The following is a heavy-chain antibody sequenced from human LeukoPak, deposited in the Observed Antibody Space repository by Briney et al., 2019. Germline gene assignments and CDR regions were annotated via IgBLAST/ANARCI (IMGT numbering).Heavy chain of an antibody. Sequence: SETLSLTCAVYGGSFSGYYWSWIRQPPGKGLEWTGEINHSGSTNYNPSLKSRVTISVDTSKNQFSLKLSSVTAADTAVYYCARASKYSSSSSDYWGQGTLVTVSS. J-gene: IGHJ4*02. V-gene: IGHV4-34*01. D-gene: IGHD6-6*01. CDR1: GGSFSGYY. CDR2: INHSGST. CDR3: ARASKYSSSSSDY.